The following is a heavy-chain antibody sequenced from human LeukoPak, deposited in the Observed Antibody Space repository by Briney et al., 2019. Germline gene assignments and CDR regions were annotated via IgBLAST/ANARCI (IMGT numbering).Heavy chain of an antibody. Sequence: ASVKVSCKASGYTFTSYGISWVRQAPGPGLEWVGLISAYNGNTNYAQKLQGRVTMTTDTSTSTAYMELRSLRSDDTAVYYCASKIYCGGDCYYFDYWGQGTLVTVSS. V-gene: IGHV1-18*01. CDR1: GYTFTSYG. CDR2: ISAYNGNT. J-gene: IGHJ4*02. CDR3: ASKIYCGGDCYYFDY. D-gene: IGHD2-21*01.